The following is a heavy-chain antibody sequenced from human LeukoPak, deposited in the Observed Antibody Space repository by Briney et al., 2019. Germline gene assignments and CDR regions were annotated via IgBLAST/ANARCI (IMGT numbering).Heavy chain of an antibody. CDR1: GFTFSSYA. CDR3: ARDTYYYDSSGSYYFDY. CDR2: ISGSGGST. J-gene: IGHJ4*02. Sequence: PGGSLRLSCAASGFTFSSYAMSWVRQAPGKGLEWVSDISGSGGSTYYADSVKGRFTISRDNSKNTLYLQMNSLRAEDTAVYYCARDTYYYDSSGSYYFDYWGQGTLVTVSS. D-gene: IGHD3-22*01. V-gene: IGHV3-23*01.